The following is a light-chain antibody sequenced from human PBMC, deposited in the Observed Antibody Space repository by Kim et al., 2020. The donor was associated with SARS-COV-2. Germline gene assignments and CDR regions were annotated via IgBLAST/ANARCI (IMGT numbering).Light chain of an antibody. CDR2: SVS. J-gene: IGLJ3*02. CDR1: SSDIGGYNY. Sequence: GQSITLSCTGTSSDIGGYNYVSWYQHHPGKAPELMIYSVSKRLSGVSNRFSGSKSGNTASLTISGLQAEDEADYYCISYTTTTTWVFGGGTQLTVL. CDR3: ISYTTTTTWV. V-gene: IGLV2-14*03.